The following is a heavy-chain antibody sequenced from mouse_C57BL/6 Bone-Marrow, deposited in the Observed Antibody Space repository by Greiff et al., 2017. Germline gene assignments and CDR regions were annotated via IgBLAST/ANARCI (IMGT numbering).Heavy chain of an antibody. CDR2: IHPNSGST. CDR1: GYTFTSYW. D-gene: IGHD4-1*02. CDR3: AIPTGTWFAY. J-gene: IGHJ3*01. Sequence: QVQLQQPGAELVKPGASVKLSCKASGYTFTSYWMHWVKQRPGQGLEWIGMIHPNSGSTNYNEKFKSKATLTVDKSSSTAYMQLSSLTSEDAAVYYWAIPTGTWFAYWGQGTLVTVSA. V-gene: IGHV1-64*01.